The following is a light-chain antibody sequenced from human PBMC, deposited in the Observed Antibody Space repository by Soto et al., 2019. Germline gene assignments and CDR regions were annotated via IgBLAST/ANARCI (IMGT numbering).Light chain of an antibody. CDR1: QSLNSY. CDR3: QQYNSYSG. V-gene: IGKV1-5*01. CDR2: DAS. J-gene: IGKJ3*01. Sequence: IQMSQSPSTLSASLGDRVTITCRASQSLNSYLAWYQQEPGKAPKLLIFDASRLESGVPSRFSGSGSGTEFTLTISSLQPDDFATYYCQQYNSYSGFGPGTKVDI.